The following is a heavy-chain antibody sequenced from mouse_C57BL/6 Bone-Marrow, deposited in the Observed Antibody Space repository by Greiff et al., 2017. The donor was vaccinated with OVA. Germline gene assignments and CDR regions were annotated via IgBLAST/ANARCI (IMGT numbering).Heavy chain of an antibody. Sequence: EVQLVESGPGLVKPSQSLSLTCSVTGYSITSGYYWNWIRQFPGNKLEWMGYISYDGSNNYNPSLKNRIFITRDTSKNQFFLKLNSVTTEDTATYYCARDGYYGNYFDDWGQGTTLTVSS. V-gene: IGHV3-6*01. J-gene: IGHJ2*01. CDR2: ISYDGSN. CDR3: ARDGYYGNYFDD. D-gene: IGHD2-1*01. CDR1: GYSITSGYY.